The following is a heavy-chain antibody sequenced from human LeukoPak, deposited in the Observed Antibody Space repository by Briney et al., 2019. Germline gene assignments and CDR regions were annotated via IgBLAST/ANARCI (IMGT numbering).Heavy chain of an antibody. CDR1: GYTFTSYY. V-gene: IGHV1-46*01. Sequence: ASVKVSCKASGYTFTSYYIHWVRQAPGQGLEWMGIINPSGGSTSYAQKFQGRVTMTRDTSISTAYMELSRLRSDDTAVYYCARGQLRRDWFDPWGQGTLVTVSS. CDR2: INPSGGST. D-gene: IGHD1-1*01. J-gene: IGHJ5*02. CDR3: ARGQLRRDWFDP.